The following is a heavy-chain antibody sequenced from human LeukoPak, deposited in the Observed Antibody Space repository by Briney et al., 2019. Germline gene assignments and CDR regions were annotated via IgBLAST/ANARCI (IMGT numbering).Heavy chain of an antibody. CDR2: INHSGST. V-gene: IGHV4-34*01. CDR3: ARRGGSSWTGSIWFDP. CDR1: GGSFSGYY. D-gene: IGHD6-13*01. J-gene: IGHJ5*02. Sequence: SETLSLTCAVYGGSFSGYYWSWIRQPPGKGLEWIGEINHSGSTNYNPSLKSRVTISVDTSKNQFSLKLSSVTAADTAVYYCARRGGSSWTGSIWFDPWGQGTLVTVSS.